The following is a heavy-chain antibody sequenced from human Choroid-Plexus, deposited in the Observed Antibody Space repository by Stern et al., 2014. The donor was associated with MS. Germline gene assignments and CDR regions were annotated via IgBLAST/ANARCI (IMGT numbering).Heavy chain of an antibody. CDR3: LIRGAPPNY. V-gene: IGHV3-74*02. D-gene: IGHD3-10*01. CDR2: INGDGSFT. Sequence: EVQLVESGGALVQPGGSQRLSCAASGFTFNKYWMHWVRQTPGKGLVWVSRINGDGSFTSYADSVTGRFTISRDNARSTLFLQMTSLRAEDTGFFFRLIRGAPPNYWGQGTLVSVSS. J-gene: IGHJ4*02. CDR1: GFTFNKYW.